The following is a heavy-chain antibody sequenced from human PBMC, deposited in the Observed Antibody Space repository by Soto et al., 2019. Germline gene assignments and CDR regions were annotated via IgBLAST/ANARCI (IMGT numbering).Heavy chain of an antibody. V-gene: IGHV4-31*03. D-gene: IGHD2-2*01. CDR3: ARPHVVVPAATNWFDP. Sequence: SETLSLTCTVSGGSISSGGYYWSWIRQHPGKGLEWIGYIYYSGSTYYNPSLKSRVTISVDTSTNQFSLKLSSVTAADTAVYNGARPHVVVPAATNWFDPGGQGTLVTVSS. J-gene: IGHJ5*02. CDR2: IYYSGST. CDR1: GGSISSGGYY.